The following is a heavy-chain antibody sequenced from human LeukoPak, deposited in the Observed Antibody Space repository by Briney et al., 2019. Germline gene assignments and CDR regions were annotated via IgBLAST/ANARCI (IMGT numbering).Heavy chain of an antibody. V-gene: IGHV3-73*01. J-gene: IGHJ4*02. Sequence: AWSLRLSCAASGFTFSGSAMHWVRQASGKGLDWVGRIRSKANSYATAYGASVKGRFTIPRDDSKNTAYLQMNSLKTEDTAVYYCTRQLIVATITDYWGQGTLVTVSS. CDR3: TRQLIVATITDY. D-gene: IGHD5-12*01. CDR2: IRSKANSYAT. CDR1: GFTFSGSA.